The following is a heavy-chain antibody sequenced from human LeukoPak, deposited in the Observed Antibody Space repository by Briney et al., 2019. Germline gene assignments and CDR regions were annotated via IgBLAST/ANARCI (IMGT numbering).Heavy chain of an antibody. CDR1: GYSFTSFW. D-gene: IGHD4-17*01. CDR2: MYPGGSDT. CDR3: ARRAVTYNYIDY. J-gene: IGHJ4*02. V-gene: IGHV5-51*01. Sequence: GESLKISCKGSGYSFTSFWIGWVRQMPGKGLEWMGIMYPGGSDTRYSPSFQGQVTISADKSISTAYLQWSSLKASDTAMYFCARRAVTYNYIDYWGQGTLVTVSS.